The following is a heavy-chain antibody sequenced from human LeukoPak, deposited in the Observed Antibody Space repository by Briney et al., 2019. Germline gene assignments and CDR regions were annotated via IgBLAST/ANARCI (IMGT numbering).Heavy chain of an antibody. CDR2: IYHSGST. V-gene: IGHV4-30-2*01. Sequence: SETLTLTCAVSGGSISSGGYSWSWIRQPPGKGLEGIGYIYHSGSTYYNPSPKSRVTISVDGSKNQFPLKLSSVSAADTAVYYCASGVVTKPSSPFDYWGQGTLVTVSS. J-gene: IGHJ4*02. CDR3: ASGVVTKPSSPFDY. D-gene: IGHD3-3*01. CDR1: GGSISSGGYS.